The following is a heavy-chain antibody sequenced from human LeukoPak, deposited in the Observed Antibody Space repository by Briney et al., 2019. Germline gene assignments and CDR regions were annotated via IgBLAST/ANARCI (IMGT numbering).Heavy chain of an antibody. D-gene: IGHD6-13*01. V-gene: IGHV3-30-3*01. CDR1: GFTFSSYA. Sequence: GGSLRLSCAASGFTFSSYAMHWVRQAPGKGLEWVAVISYDGSNKYYADSVKGRFTISRDNSKNTLYLQMNSLRAEDTAVCYCAREKVRLAAGTFDYWGQGTLVTVSS. J-gene: IGHJ4*02. CDR3: AREKVRLAAGTFDY. CDR2: ISYDGSNK.